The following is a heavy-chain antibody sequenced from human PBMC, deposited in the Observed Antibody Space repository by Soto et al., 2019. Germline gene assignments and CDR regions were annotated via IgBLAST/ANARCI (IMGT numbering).Heavy chain of an antibody. CDR2: TCYRSKWYN. D-gene: IGHD3-10*01. CDR1: GDSVSSNTAG. Sequence: QVQLQQSGPGLVKPSQTLSLTCTISGDSVSSNTAGWNWIRQSPSRGLEWLGRTCYRSKWYNDYAVFVKSRLIINPDTSKNQFSLQLSSVTPEGPAVYYCARGEEGSGRIFDYWGQGTLVTVSS. J-gene: IGHJ4*02. CDR3: ARGEEGSGRIFDY. V-gene: IGHV6-1*01.